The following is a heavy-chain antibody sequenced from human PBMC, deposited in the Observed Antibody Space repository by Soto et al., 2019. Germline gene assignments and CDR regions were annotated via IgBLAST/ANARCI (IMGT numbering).Heavy chain of an antibody. D-gene: IGHD3-3*01. J-gene: IGHJ4*02. CDR1: GFTFSSYA. CDR3: ARDKRDLRFLEWSYYFDC. CDR2: ISYDGSNK. Sequence: QVQLVGSGGGVVQPGRSLRLSCAASGFTFSSYAMHWVRQAPGKGLEWVAVISYDGSNKYYADSVKGRFTISRDNSKNKLYLELNSVRAEDTAVYYCARDKRDLRFLEWSYYFDCWGQGTLVTVSS. V-gene: IGHV3-30-3*01.